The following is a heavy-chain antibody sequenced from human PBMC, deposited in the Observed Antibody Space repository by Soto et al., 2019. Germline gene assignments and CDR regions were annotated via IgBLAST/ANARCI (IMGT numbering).Heavy chain of an antibody. V-gene: IGHV1-2*04. D-gene: IGHD6-13*01. CDR2: INPNSGGT. CDR1: GYTFTGYY. J-gene: IGHJ4*02. Sequence: ASVKVSCKASGYTFTGYYMHWVRQAPGQGLEWMGWINPNSGGTNYAQKFQGWVTMTRDTSISTAYMELSRLRSDDTAVYYCARDIWGSSRGFDYWGQGTLVTVSS. CDR3: ARDIWGSSRGFDY.